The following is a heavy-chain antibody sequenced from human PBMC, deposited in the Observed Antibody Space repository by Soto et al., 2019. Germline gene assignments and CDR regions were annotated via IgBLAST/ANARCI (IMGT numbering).Heavy chain of an antibody. CDR1: GYTFTSFG. V-gene: IGHV1-18*01. CDR3: AKDDYGHNDGDSLEM. D-gene: IGHD4-17*01. Sequence: QVQLVQSGAEVKKPGASVKVSCKASGYTFTSFGITWVRQAPGQGLEWMGWISVYNGKTNYAQKLQGRFTETRDTSTNTAYMELMSLRSDDTAVYYCAKDDYGHNDGDSLEMWGQGTMVTVSS. CDR2: ISVYNGKT. J-gene: IGHJ3*02.